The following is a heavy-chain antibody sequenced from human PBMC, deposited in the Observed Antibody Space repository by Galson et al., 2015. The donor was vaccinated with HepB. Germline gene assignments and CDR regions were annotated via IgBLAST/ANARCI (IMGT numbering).Heavy chain of an antibody. CDR1: GFTFSSYG. J-gene: IGHJ4*02. V-gene: IGHV3-30*18. CDR3: AKGSMDY. CDR2: ISYDGSNK. Sequence: SLRLSCAASGFTFSSYGMHWVRQAPGKGLEWVAVISYDGSNKYYADSVKGRFTISRDNSKNTLYLQMNSLRAEDTAVYYCAKGSMDYWGQGTLVTVSS.